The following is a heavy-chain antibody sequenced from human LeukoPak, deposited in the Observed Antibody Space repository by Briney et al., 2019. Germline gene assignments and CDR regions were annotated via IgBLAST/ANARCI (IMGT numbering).Heavy chain of an antibody. D-gene: IGHD1-7*01. CDR2: INIDGGTT. V-gene: IGHV3-74*01. J-gene: IGHJ4*02. Sequence: GGSLRLSCAASGFTFSSYWMHWVRHAPGKGLVWVSRINIDGGTTGYADSVKGRFTISRDNAKNTLYLQMNSLRAEDTAVYYCARGGFGTTSSYYFDYWGQGTLVTVSS. CDR3: ARGGFGTTSSYYFDY. CDR1: GFTFSSYW.